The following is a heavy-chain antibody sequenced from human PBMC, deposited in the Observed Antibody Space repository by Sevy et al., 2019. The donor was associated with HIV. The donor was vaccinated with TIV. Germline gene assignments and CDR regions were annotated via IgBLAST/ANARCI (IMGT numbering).Heavy chain of an antibody. J-gene: IGHJ4*02. CDR2: ISSSSSYI. V-gene: IGHV3-21*06. Sequence: GGSLRLSCAASGFTFSSYSMNWVRQAPGKGLEWVSSISSSSSYIYYADSLKGRFTISRDNAKNSLYLQMNSLRAEDTAVYYCARDNVSGSRGIFGLWGQGTLVTVSS. CDR1: GFTFSSYS. CDR3: ARDNVSGSRGIFGL. D-gene: IGHD3-10*01.